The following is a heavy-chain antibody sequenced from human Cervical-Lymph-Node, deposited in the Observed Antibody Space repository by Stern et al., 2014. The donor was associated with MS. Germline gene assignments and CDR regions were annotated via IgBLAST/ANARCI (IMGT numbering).Heavy chain of an antibody. J-gene: IGHJ6*02. D-gene: IGHD1-1*01. CDR3: ARDLERMDV. CDR1: GYSFINYG. CDR2: ISNYNGNT. Sequence: QLVQSGPEVKKPGASVKVSCKASGYSFINYGINWVRQAPGQGLEWMGWISNYNGNTSYSQKFQGRVTMTTNTSTSTAYMELRSPRSDDTAVYYCARDLERMDVWGQGTTVTVSS. V-gene: IGHV1-18*01.